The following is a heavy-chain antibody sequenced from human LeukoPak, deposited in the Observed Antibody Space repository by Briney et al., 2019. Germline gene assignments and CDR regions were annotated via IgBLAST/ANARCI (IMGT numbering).Heavy chain of an antibody. CDR3: ARGITVAPGDWFDP. D-gene: IGHD4-23*01. J-gene: IGHJ5*02. Sequence: GASVKVSCKASGGTFSSYAISWVRQAPGQGLEWMGGIIPIFGTANYAQKFQGRVTITADESTSTAYMELSSLRSEDTAVYYCARGITVAPGDWFDPWGQGTLVTVSS. V-gene: IGHV1-69*13. CDR1: GGTFSSYA. CDR2: IIPIFGTA.